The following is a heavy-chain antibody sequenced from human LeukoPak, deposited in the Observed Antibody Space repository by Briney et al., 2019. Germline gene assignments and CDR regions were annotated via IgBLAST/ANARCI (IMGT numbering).Heavy chain of an antibody. CDR1: GFTFSTYA. Sequence: GGSLRLSCAASGFTFSTYAMHWVRQAPGKGLEYVSAISSNGGSTYYANSVKGRFTISRDNSKNTLYLQMGSLRPEDMAVYYRARDTGSGGAFDIWGQGTMVTVSS. J-gene: IGHJ3*02. CDR2: ISSNGGST. V-gene: IGHV3-64*01. CDR3: ARDTGSGGAFDI. D-gene: IGHD2-15*01.